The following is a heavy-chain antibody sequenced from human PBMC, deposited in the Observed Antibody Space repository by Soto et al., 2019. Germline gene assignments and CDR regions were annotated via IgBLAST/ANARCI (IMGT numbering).Heavy chain of an antibody. CDR1: GFSLSSSGVG. J-gene: IGHJ4*02. CDR3: AHLFVTGHYFDY. Sequence: QITLKESGPTLVKPTQTLTLTCTFSGFSLSSSGVGVGWIRQSPGKALEWLALIYWDDDKRYSPSLKSRITITQDTSRDQVVLAMTNMDPVDTATYYCAHLFVTGHYFDYWGPGALVTVSS. D-gene: IGHD3-3*01. CDR2: IYWDDDK. V-gene: IGHV2-5*02.